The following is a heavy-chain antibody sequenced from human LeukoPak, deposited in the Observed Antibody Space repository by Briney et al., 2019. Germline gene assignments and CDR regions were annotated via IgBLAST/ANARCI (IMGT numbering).Heavy chain of an antibody. CDR2: IKTDGSTT. CDR3: ARGNQQLPRSTPDY. CDR1: GFTFSSSW. J-gene: IGHJ4*02. D-gene: IGHD2-2*01. V-gene: IGHV3-74*01. Sequence: GESLKISCAVSGFTFSSSWMHWVRQAPGKGLVWVSHIKTDGSTTAYADSVKGRFTISRDNAKNTLYLQMNSLRAEDTGVYYCARGNQQLPRSTPDYWGQGTLVTVSS.